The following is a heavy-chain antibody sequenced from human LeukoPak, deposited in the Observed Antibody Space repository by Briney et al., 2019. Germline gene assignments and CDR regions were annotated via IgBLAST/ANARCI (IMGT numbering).Heavy chain of an antibody. CDR2: INPNSGGT. CDR1: GYTFTGYY. V-gene: IGHV1-2*02. Sequence: GASVKVSCKASGYTFTGYYMHWVRQAPGQGLEWMGWINPNSGGTNYAQKFQGRVTMTRDTSISTAYMELSRLRSDDTAVYYCARDWWVRYFDWLWCNWFDPWGQGTLVTVSS. D-gene: IGHD3-9*01. CDR3: ARDWWVRYFDWLWCNWFDP. J-gene: IGHJ5*02.